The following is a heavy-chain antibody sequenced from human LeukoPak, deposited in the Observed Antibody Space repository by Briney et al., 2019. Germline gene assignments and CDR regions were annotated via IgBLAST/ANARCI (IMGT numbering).Heavy chain of an antibody. CDR1: GYTFTSYA. CDR3: ARDPYYYYGMDV. CDR2: INAGNGNT. V-gene: IGHV1-3*01. Sequence: ASVKVSCTASGYTFTSYAMHWVRQAPGQRLEWMGWINAGNGNTKYSQKFQGRVTITRDTSASTAYMELSSLRSEDTAVYYCARDPYYYYGMDVWGQGTTVTVSS. J-gene: IGHJ6*02.